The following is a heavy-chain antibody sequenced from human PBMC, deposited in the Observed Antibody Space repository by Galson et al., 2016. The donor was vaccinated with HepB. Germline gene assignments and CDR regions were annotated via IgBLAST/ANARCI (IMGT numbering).Heavy chain of an antibody. CDR2: TYYSSKWYN. Sequence: CAISGDSVSRNNVAWYWIRQSPSRGLERLGRTYYSSKWYNDYALSLKSRISINADTSKNQIFLQLNSVTPDDTAVYYCARDGRLKYYGMDVWGQGTTVTVSS. J-gene: IGHJ6*02. V-gene: IGHV6-1*01. CDR3: ARDGRLKYYGMDV. CDR1: GDSVSRNNVA. D-gene: IGHD5/OR15-5a*01.